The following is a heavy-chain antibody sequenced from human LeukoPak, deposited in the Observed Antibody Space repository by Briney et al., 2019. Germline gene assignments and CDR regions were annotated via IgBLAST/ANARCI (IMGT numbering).Heavy chain of an antibody. D-gene: IGHD4-17*01. CDR2: ISSSSSSTI. Sequence: GGPLRFSGAASGFTLSNYAMTWVRKAPGKGLEWVSYISSSSSSTIYFADSVKGRFTISRDNAKNSLYLQMNSLRAEDTAVYYCARERKTVTYNWFDPWGQGTLVTVSS. CDR1: GFTLSNYA. V-gene: IGHV3-48*01. CDR3: ARERKTVTYNWFDP. J-gene: IGHJ5*02.